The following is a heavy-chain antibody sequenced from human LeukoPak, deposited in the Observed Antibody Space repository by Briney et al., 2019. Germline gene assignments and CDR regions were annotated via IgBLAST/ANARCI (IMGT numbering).Heavy chain of an antibody. CDR2: IIPIFGTA. CDR3: ARENGATKVPFDC. D-gene: IGHD1-26*01. CDR1: GGTFTRYA. J-gene: IGHJ4*02. Sequence: SVKVSCKASGGTFTRYAINWVRQAPGQGLEWMGGIIPIFGTANYAQKFQGRVAITADESTSTAYMELSSLRSEDTAVYYCARENGATKVPFDCWGQGTLVTVSS. V-gene: IGHV1-69*13.